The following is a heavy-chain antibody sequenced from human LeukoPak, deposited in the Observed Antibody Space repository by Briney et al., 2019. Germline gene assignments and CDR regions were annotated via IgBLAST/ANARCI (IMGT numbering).Heavy chain of an antibody. V-gene: IGHV3-9*03. J-gene: IGHJ4*02. Sequence: GGSLRLSCAASGFTFDDYAMHWVRQAPGKGLEWVSGISWNSGSIGYADSVKGRFTISRDNAKNSLYLEMNSLRAEDMALYYCAKGYCSSTSCYPFDYWGQGTLVTVSS. CDR2: ISWNSGSI. D-gene: IGHD2-2*01. CDR3: AKGYCSSTSCYPFDY. CDR1: GFTFDDYA.